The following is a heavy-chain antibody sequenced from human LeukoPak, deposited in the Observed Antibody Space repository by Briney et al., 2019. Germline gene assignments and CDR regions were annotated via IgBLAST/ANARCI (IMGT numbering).Heavy chain of an antibody. Sequence: RWASVKVSCKASGYTFTHYYMHWVRQAPGQGLEWMGIINPSGGSTSYTQKFQGRVIMTRDMSTSTVYMEVSSLRSEDTAVYYCARDDGGGWYHLDYWGQGTLVTVSS. V-gene: IGHV1-46*01. J-gene: IGHJ4*02. D-gene: IGHD6-19*01. CDR1: GYTFTHYY. CDR3: ARDDGGGWYHLDY. CDR2: INPSGGST.